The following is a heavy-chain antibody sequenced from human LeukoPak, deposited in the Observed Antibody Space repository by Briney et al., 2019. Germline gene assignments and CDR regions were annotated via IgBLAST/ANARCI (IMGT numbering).Heavy chain of an antibody. D-gene: IGHD3-22*01. CDR1: GGSISSSSYY. CDR3: ASVTYYYDSSGSQNWYFDL. J-gene: IGHJ2*01. Sequence: SETLSLTCTVSGGSISSSSYYWGWIRQPPGKGLEWIGSIYYSGSTYYNPSLKSRVTISVDTSKNQFSLKLSSVTAADTAVYYCASVTYYYDSSGSQNWYFDLWGRGTLVTVSS. CDR2: IYYSGST. V-gene: IGHV4-39*01.